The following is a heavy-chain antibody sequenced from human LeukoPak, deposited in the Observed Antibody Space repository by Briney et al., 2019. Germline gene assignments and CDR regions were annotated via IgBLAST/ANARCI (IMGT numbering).Heavy chain of an antibody. D-gene: IGHD2-8*01. V-gene: IGHV4-39*01. CDR1: GGSISSSSYY. CDR2: IYYSGST. J-gene: IGHJ4*02. CDR3: ARSLPYCTNGVCYYYFDY. Sequence: SETLSLTCTVSGGSISSSSYYWGWIRQPPGKGLEWIGSIYYSGSTYCNPSLKSRVTISVDTSKNQFSLKLSSVTAADTAVYYCARSLPYCTNGVCYYYFDYWGQGTLVTVSS.